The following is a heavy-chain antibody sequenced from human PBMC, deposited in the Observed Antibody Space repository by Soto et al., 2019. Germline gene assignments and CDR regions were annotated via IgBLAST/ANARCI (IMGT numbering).Heavy chain of an antibody. D-gene: IGHD2-2*01. V-gene: IGHV6-1*01. CDR2: TYYRSKWYN. CDR1: GDSVSSNSAA. Sequence: SQTLSLTCAISGDSVSSNSAAWNWIRQSPSRGLEWLGRTYYRSKWYNDYAVSVKSRITINPDTSKNQFSLQLNSVTPEDTAVYYCARDLGYCSSTSCYHPYYYYYYMDVWGKGTTVTVSS. CDR3: ARDLGYCSSTSCYHPYYYYYYMDV. J-gene: IGHJ6*03.